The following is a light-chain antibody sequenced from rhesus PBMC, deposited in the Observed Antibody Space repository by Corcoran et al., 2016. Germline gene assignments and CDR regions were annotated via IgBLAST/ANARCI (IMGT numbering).Light chain of an antibody. CDR2: YAS. V-gene: IGKV1S15*01. J-gene: IGKJ4*01. CDR3: RHGYDTPLT. CDR1: QGISNN. Sequence: DIQLTQSPSSLSVSVGDTVTITCRASQGISNNLAWYQQKPGKVPKLLLYYASTLERGVPSRFTGSGSGTDFTLTISSLQPEDFATYSWRHGYDTPLTFSRGTKVEIK.